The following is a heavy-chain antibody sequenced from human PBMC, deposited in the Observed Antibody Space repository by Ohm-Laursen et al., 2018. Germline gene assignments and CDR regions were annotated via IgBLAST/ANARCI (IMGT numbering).Heavy chain of an antibody. V-gene: IGHV3-43*01. D-gene: IGHD6-13*01. Sequence: GSLRLSCAASGFTFDEYTMHWVRQAPGKGLEWVSLVSWDGGSTYYADSVKGRFTISRDNSKNSLYLQMNSLRTEDTALYYCSRGSFHYDYWSQGTLVTVSS. J-gene: IGHJ4*02. CDR3: SRGSFHYDY. CDR2: VSWDGGST. CDR1: GFTFDEYT.